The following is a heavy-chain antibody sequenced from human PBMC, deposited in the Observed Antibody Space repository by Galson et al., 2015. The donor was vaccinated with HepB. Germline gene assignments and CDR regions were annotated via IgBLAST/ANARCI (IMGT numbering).Heavy chain of an antibody. CDR2: INAGNGNT. CDR1: GYTFTSYA. V-gene: IGHV1-3*01. CDR3: ARSSSVVAFDI. D-gene: IGHD2-2*01. Sequence: SVKVSCKASGYTFTSYAMHWVRQAPGQRLEWMGWINAGNGNTKYSQKFQGRVTITRDTSASTAYMELSSLRSEDTAVYYYARSSSVVAFDIWGQGTMVTVSS. J-gene: IGHJ3*02.